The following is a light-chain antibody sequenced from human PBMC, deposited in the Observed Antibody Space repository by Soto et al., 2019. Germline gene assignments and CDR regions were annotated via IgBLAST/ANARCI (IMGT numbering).Light chain of an antibody. J-gene: IGKJ4*01. Sequence: EIVMTQSPATLSVSPGERATLSCRASQSVSSDLAWYQQKPGQAPRLLIYGASTRATGIPARFGGSGSGTEFTLTIRSLQSEDFAVYYCQQYNNWPLTFGGGTKVEI. V-gene: IGKV3-15*01. CDR3: QQYNNWPLT. CDR1: QSVSSD. CDR2: GAS.